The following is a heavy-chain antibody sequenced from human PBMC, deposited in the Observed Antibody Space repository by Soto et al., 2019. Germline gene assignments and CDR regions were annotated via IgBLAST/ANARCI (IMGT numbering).Heavy chain of an antibody. V-gene: IGHV1-69*02. J-gene: IGHJ3*02. CDR2: IIPILGIA. D-gene: IGHD4-17*01. Sequence: QVQLVQSGAEVKKPGSSVKVSCKASGGTFSSYTISWVRQAPGQGLEWMGRIIPILGIANYAQKFQGRVTITADKSTSTAYLELSSLRSEDTAVYYAVTTLHDAFDIWGQGTMVTVSS. CDR1: GGTFSSYT. CDR3: VTTLHDAFDI.